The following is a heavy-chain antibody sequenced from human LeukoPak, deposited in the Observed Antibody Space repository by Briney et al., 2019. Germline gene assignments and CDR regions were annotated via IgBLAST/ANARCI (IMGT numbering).Heavy chain of an antibody. CDR1: GGSFSGYY. J-gene: IGHJ4*02. V-gene: IGHV4-34*01. CDR2: INHSGST. D-gene: IGHD2-15*01. Sequence: SETLSLTCAVYGGSFSGYYWSWIRQPPGKGLEWIGEINHSGSTNYNPSLKSRVTISVDTSKNQFSLKLSSVTATDTAVYYCARLVCGGGSCPAEFDYWGQGTLVTVSS. CDR3: ARLVCGGGSCPAEFDY.